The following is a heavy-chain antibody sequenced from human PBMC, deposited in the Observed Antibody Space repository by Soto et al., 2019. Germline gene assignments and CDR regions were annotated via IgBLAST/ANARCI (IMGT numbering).Heavy chain of an antibody. CDR3: AQGQVFKNTIRWYDN. V-gene: IGHV1-18*01. D-gene: IGHD2-15*01. CDR2: ISAYTGDT. Sequence: ASVKVSCKASGYTFINFGLNWVRQAPGQGLEWMGWISAYTGDTNYAQRFQGRIIMTKDTSTSTTNMELRSLRSDDTAVYYCAQGQVFKNTIRWYDNWGQGILVTVSS. CDR1: GYTFINFG. J-gene: IGHJ4*02.